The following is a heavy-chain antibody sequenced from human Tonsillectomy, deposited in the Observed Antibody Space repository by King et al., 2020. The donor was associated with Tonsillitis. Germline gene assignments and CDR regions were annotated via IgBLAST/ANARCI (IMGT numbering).Heavy chain of an antibody. CDR3: ITDDNYYDSSVYGEH. J-gene: IGHJ4*02. CDR2: IKSKIDGETK. Sequence: VQLVESGGGLVKPGGSLRLSCAASGFTFKNAWMSWVRQAPGKGLEWIGRIKSKIDGETKDYAAPVKGRFTISRDDSKNTLYLQMNSLKTEDTAVYHCITDDNYYDSSVYGEHWGQGTLVTVSS. D-gene: IGHD3-22*01. CDR1: GFTFKNAW. V-gene: IGHV3-15*01.